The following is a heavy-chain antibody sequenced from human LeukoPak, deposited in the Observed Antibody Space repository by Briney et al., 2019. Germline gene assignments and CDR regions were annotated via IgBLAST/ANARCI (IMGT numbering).Heavy chain of an antibody. CDR1: GFTVSSNY. Sequence: GSLRLSCAASGFTVSSNYMSWVRQPPGKGLEWIGEINHSGSTNYNPSLKSRVIISVDTSKNQFSLKLSSVTAADTAVYYCARGERWLQSAYYYYGMDVWGQGTTVTVSS. CDR3: ARGERWLQSAYYYYGMDV. D-gene: IGHD5-24*01. V-gene: IGHV4-34*01. CDR2: INHSGST. J-gene: IGHJ6*02.